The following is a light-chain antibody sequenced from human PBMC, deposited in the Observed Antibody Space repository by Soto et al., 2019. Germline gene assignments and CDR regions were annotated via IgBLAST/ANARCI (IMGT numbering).Light chain of an antibody. Sequence: IQLTHSPSSLSASVGDRVTITCRASQGINTFLAWYQQKPGKAPKLLIYAASTLQSGVPSRFSGSGSGTDFTLTISSLQPEDFGTYYCQQSYTSPVTFGGGTKVDI. CDR2: AAS. CDR1: QGINTF. J-gene: IGKJ4*01. V-gene: IGKV1-9*01. CDR3: QQSYTSPVT.